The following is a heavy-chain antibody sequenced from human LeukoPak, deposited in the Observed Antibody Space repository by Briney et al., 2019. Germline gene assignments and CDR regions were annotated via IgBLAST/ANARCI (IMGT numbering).Heavy chain of an antibody. Sequence: GGSLRLSCAASGFTFSSYAMSWFRQAPGKGREWVSAISGSGGSTYYADSVKGRFTISRDNSKNTLYLQMNSLRAEDTAVYYYANDPGPTYYDFWSGYIDYWGQGTLVTVSS. D-gene: IGHD3-3*01. CDR2: ISGSGGST. CDR3: ANDPGPTYYDFWSGYIDY. CDR1: GFTFSSYA. V-gene: IGHV3-23*01. J-gene: IGHJ4*02.